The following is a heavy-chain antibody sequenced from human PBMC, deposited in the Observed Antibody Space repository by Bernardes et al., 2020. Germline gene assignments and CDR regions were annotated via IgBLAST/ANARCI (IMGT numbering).Heavy chain of an antibody. J-gene: IGHJ4*02. CDR1: GFTFSSYA. CDR3: AKSLENLAVAEYPTDY. CDR2: ISGSGGST. V-gene: IGHV3-23*01. D-gene: IGHD6-19*01. Sequence: SLRLSCAASGFTFSSYAMSWVRQAPGKGLEWVSAISGSGGSTYYADSVKGRFTISRDNSKNTLYLQMNSLRAEDTAVYYCAKSLENLAVAEYPTDYWGQGTLVTVSS.